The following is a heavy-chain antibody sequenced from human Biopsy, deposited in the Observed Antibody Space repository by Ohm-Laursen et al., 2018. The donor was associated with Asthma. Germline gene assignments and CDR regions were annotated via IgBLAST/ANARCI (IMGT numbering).Heavy chain of an antibody. CDR3: ARERMFFYDSSGYGAFDI. V-gene: IGHV4-31*03. Sequence: PSQTLSLTCIVSGDSSNSGGYSWTWIRQLPGKGLEWIGYISYTGTTYYNPSLKSRISMTVDTSKIQFSLKLSSVTAADTAIYYCARERMFFYDSSGYGAFDIWGQGTLVTVSS. D-gene: IGHD3-22*01. CDR2: ISYTGTT. CDR1: GDSSNSGGYS. J-gene: IGHJ3*02.